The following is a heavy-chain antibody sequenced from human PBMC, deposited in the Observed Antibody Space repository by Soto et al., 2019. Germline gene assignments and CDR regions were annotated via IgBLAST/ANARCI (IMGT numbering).Heavy chain of an antibody. CDR3: GKHNGPTAGYYYYMDV. Sequence: QVQLVESGGGVVQPGRSLRLSCAASGFTFSSYGMHWVRQAPGKGLEWVAVIWYDGSNKYYADSVKGRFTISRDNSKNTLYLQMNSLRAEDTAVYYCGKHNGPTAGYYYYMDVWGKGTTVTVSS. CDR2: IWYDGSNK. CDR1: GFTFSSYG. J-gene: IGHJ6*03. D-gene: IGHD2-8*01. V-gene: IGHV3-33*06.